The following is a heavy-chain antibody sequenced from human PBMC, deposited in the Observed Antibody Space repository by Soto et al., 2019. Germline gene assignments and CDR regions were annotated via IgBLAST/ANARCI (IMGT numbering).Heavy chain of an antibody. CDR3: AKGGYCSSTSCYLYHFDS. CDR2: ISGSGGST. J-gene: IGHJ4*02. CDR1: GFTFSSYA. V-gene: IGHV3-23*01. D-gene: IGHD2-2*03. Sequence: PGGSLRLSCAASGFTFSSYAMSWVRQAPGKGLEWVSAISGSGGSTYYADSVKGRFTISRDNSKNTLYLQMNSLRAEDTAVYYCAKGGYCSSTSCYLYHFDSWGQGTLVTVSS.